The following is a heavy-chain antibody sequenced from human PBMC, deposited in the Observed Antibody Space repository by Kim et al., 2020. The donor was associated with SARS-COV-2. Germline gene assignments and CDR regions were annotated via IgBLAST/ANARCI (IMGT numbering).Heavy chain of an antibody. CDR3: ARDRAEGP. J-gene: IGHJ5*02. CDR1: GGSISSYY. Sequence: SETLSLTCTVSGGSISSYYWSWIRQPPGKGLEWIGYIYYSGSTNYNPSLKSRVTISVDTSKNQFSLKLSSVTAADTAVYYCARDRAEGPWGQGTLGTVSS. CDR2: IYYSGST. D-gene: IGHD3-10*01. V-gene: IGHV4-59*01.